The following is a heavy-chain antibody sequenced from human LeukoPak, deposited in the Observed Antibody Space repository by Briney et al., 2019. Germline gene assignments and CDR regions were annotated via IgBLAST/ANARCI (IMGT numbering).Heavy chain of an antibody. CDR3: ARVAWIQLWLGFDY. CDR1: GGSISSGDYY. J-gene: IGHJ4*02. D-gene: IGHD5-18*01. V-gene: IGHV4-30-4*01. Sequence: SETLSLTCTVSGGSISSGDYYWSWIRQPPGKGLEWIGYIYYSGSTYYNPSLKSRVTISLDTSKNQFSLKLSSVTAADTAVYYCARVAWIQLWLGFDYWGQGTPVTVSS. CDR2: IYYSGST.